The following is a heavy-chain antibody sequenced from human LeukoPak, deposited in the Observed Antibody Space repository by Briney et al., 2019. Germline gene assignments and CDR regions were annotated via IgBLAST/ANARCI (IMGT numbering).Heavy chain of an antibody. J-gene: IGHJ3*02. D-gene: IGHD5-12*01. CDR2: IKQDGSEK. V-gene: IGHV3-7*01. CDR1: GFTFSSYW. Sequence: GGSLRLSCAASGFTFSSYWMSWVRQAPGKGLEWVANIKQDGSEKYYVDSVKGRFTISRDNAKNSLYLQMNSLKAEDTAVYYCARITSGYGPGGDAFDIWGQGTMVTVSS. CDR3: ARITSGYGPGGDAFDI.